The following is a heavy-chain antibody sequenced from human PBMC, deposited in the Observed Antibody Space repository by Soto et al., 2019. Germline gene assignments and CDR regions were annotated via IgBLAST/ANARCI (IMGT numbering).Heavy chain of an antibody. V-gene: IGHV3-21*01. CDR2: ISSSSSYI. CDR1: GFTFSSYS. J-gene: IGHJ6*02. D-gene: IGHD3-22*01. Sequence: GSLRLSCAASGFTFSSYSMNWVRQAPGKGLEWVSSISSSSSYIYYADSVKGRFTISRDNAKNSLYLQMNSLRAEDTAGYYCARDGVDITMIVVVITTDYYYYGMDVWGQGTTVTASS. CDR3: ARDGVDITMIVVVITTDYYYYGMDV.